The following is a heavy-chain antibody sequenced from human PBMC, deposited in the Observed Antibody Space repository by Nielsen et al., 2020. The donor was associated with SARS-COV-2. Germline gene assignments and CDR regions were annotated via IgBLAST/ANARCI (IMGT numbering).Heavy chain of an antibody. D-gene: IGHD5-18*01. J-gene: IGHJ3*02. Sequence: SETLSLTCTVSGGSISSYYWSWIWQPPGKGLEWIGYIYYSGSTNYNPSLKSRVTISVDTSKNQFSLKLSSVTAADTAVYYCARVDTAMAYDAFDIWGQGTMVTVSS. CDR3: ARVDTAMAYDAFDI. CDR1: GGSISSYY. CDR2: IYYSGST. V-gene: IGHV4-59*01.